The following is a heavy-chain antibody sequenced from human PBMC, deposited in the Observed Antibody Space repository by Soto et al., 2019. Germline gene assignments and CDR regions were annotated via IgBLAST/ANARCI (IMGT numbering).Heavy chain of an antibody. CDR2: IYYSGST. J-gene: IGHJ5*02. Sequence: SETLSLTCTVSGGSISISSYYWGCIRQPPGKGLEWIGSIYYSGSTYYNPSLKSRVTISVDTSKNQFSLKLSSVTAADTAVYYCARHQEVVAAAGTVRWFDPWGQGTLVTVSS. CDR3: ARHQEVVAAAGTVRWFDP. CDR1: GGSISISSYY. D-gene: IGHD6-13*01. V-gene: IGHV4-39*01.